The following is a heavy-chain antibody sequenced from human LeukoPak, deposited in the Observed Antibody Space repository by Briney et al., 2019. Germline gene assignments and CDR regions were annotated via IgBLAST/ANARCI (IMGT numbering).Heavy chain of an antibody. D-gene: IGHD6-13*01. CDR3: ARGGYSHYDY. CDR1: GGSFSGYY. Sequence: SETLSLTCAVYGGSFSGYYWSWIRQPPGKGLEWIGEINHSGSTNYNPSLKSRVTISVDTSKNQFSLKLSSVTAADTAVYYCARGGYSHYDYWGPGTLVIVSS. V-gene: IGHV4-34*01. CDR2: INHSGST. J-gene: IGHJ4*02.